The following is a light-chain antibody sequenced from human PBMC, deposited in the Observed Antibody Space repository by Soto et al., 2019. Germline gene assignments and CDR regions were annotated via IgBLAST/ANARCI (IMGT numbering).Light chain of an antibody. J-gene: IGKJ1*01. V-gene: IGKV1-39*01. Sequence: DIQMTQSPSSLSASVGDRVTITCRASQSISAHLNWYQQKPGKAPKVLIYAATNLESGVPSGFSGSGSGTEFTLTISSLQPEDFATYYCQQGYTTPGTFGQGTKVE. CDR1: QSISAH. CDR3: QQGYTTPGT. CDR2: AAT.